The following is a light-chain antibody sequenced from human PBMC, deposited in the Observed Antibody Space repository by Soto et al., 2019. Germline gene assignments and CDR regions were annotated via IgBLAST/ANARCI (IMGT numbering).Light chain of an antibody. CDR3: QFYDYTLSGHYV. CDR2: GNT. J-gene: IGLJ1*01. Sequence: QLVLTQPPSVSGAPGQRVTISCTGSSSNIGSTYDVQWYQQLPGTAPKLLIHGNTNRPSGVPDRVSGSKSGTSASLAITGLQAGDEAAYYRQFYDYTLSGHYVSGTGTKRTVL. V-gene: IGLV1-40*01. CDR1: SSNIGSTYD.